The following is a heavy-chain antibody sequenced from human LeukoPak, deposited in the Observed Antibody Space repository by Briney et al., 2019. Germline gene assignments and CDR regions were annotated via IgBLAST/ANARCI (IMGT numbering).Heavy chain of an antibody. D-gene: IGHD1-26*01. Sequence: GGSLRLSCVASGFTFSSYAMSWVRQAPGKGLEWVSAISGSGGSTYYADSVKGRFTISRDNSKNTLYLQMNSLRAEDTAVYYCAKGVYSGSYTYTGYWGQGTLVTVSS. J-gene: IGHJ4*02. CDR2: ISGSGGST. CDR1: GFTFSSYA. V-gene: IGHV3-23*01. CDR3: AKGVYSGSYTYTGY.